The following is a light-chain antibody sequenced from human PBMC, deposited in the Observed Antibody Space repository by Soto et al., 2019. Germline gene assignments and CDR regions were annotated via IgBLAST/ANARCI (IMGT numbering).Light chain of an antibody. CDR2: GAS. Sequence: EMVMTQSPATLSVSPGERATLSCRASQSVSSNLAWYQQKPGQAPRLLIHGASSRAIGIPDRFSGSGSGTDFTLTISSLEPEDFAVYYCQQRSNWPITFGQGTRLEIK. CDR3: QQRSNWPIT. V-gene: IGKV3-11*01. J-gene: IGKJ5*01. CDR1: QSVSSN.